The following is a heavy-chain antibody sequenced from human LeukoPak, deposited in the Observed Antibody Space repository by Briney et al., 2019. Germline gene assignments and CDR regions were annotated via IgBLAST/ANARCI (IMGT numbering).Heavy chain of an antibody. D-gene: IGHD4-17*01. J-gene: IGHJ5*02. CDR1: VRTFISYA. Sequence: SVTVSFTSSVRTFISYAISWVRQAPGQGLEWMGGIIPIFGTANYAQKFQGRVTITADESTSTAYMELSSLRSEDTAVYYCARDGYSHDYVRWFDPWGQGTLVTVSS. V-gene: IGHV1-69*13. CDR2: IIPIFGTA. CDR3: ARDGYSHDYVRWFDP.